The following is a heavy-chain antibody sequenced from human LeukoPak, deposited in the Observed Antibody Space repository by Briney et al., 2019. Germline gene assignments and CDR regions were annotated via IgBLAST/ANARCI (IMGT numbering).Heavy chain of an antibody. D-gene: IGHD3-22*01. Sequence: GGSLRLSCAASGFTFGSYGMSWVRQAPGKGLEWVSFITPNADRTSYADSVEGRFTISRDNPRNTLYMQMNSLRDEDTALYYCATMHGYYDGSGYWVQWGQGTLVTVSS. V-gene: IGHV3-23*01. CDR1: GFTFGSYG. J-gene: IGHJ1*01. CDR3: ATMHGYYDGSGYWVQ. CDR2: ITPNADRT.